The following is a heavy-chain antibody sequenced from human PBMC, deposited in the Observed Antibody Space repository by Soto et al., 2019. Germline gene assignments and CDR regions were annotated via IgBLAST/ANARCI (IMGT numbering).Heavy chain of an antibody. D-gene: IGHD3-9*01. CDR3: ARQADYYILTGYFYYFDY. CDR1: GYSFTDYW. J-gene: IGHJ4*02. V-gene: IGHV5-51*01. CDR2: IYPGDSDA. Sequence: GESLKISCKSSGYSFTDYWIGWVRQMPGKGLEWMGIIYPGDSDARYSPSFQGQVTISVDTSINTAFLRWNSLTASDTAMYYCARQADYYILTGYFYYFDYWGQGSLVTVSS.